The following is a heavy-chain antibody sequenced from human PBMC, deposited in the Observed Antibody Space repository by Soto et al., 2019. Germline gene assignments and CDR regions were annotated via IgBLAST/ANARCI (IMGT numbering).Heavy chain of an antibody. V-gene: IGHV4-34*01. Sequence: PSETLSLTCAVYGGSFSGYYWSWIRQPPGKGLEWIGEINHSGSTNYNPSLKSRVTISVDTSKNQFSLKLSSVTAADTAVYYCARGVYDYVWGSYRHYFDYWGQGTLVTVSS. J-gene: IGHJ4*02. D-gene: IGHD3-16*02. CDR2: INHSGST. CDR1: GGSFSGYY. CDR3: ARGVYDYVWGSYRHYFDY.